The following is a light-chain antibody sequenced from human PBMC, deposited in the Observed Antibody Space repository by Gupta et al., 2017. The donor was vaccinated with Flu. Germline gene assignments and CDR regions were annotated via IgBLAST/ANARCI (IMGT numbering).Light chain of an antibody. J-gene: IGLJ2*01. CDR1: YRGVCGCYY. CDR3: RTYTGSSTL. V-gene: IGLV2-14*01. CDR2: EVN. Sequence: ANNIAWKGSYRGVCGCYYVYMYPTNPGNGHKLIIFEVNNRPSGVSTRFSGSKSGTTASLTISGLQAEDDDHYYCRTYTGSSTLFGGGTKLTVL.